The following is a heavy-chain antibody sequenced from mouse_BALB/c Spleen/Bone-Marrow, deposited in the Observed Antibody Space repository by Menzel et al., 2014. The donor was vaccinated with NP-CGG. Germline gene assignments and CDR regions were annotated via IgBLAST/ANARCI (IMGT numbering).Heavy chain of an antibody. Sequence: QVHVKQSGAELVKPGASVKLSCKASGYTFTNYFMYWVKQRPGQGLEWIGEINPNNGGTNFNEIFKSKATLTLDKSSSTAYMQLSSLTSEDSAVYYCTRSGPGFAYWGHGTLVTVSA. CDR1: GYTFTNYF. J-gene: IGHJ3*01. CDR2: INPNNGGT. V-gene: IGHV1S81*02. CDR3: TRSGPGFAY.